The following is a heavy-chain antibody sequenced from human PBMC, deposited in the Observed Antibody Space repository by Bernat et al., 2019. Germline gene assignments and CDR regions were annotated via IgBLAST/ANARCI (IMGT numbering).Heavy chain of an antibody. J-gene: IGHJ4*02. CDR3: ASPRAVAGHY. Sequence: EVQLVESGGGLVQPGGSLRLSCAASGFTFSSYEMNWVRQAPGKGLEWVSYISSSGSTIYYADSVKGRFTISRDNAKNSLYLQMNSLRAEDTAGYYCASPRAVAGHYWGQGTLVTVSS. D-gene: IGHD6-19*01. CDR2: ISSSGSTI. CDR1: GFTFSSYE. V-gene: IGHV3-48*03.